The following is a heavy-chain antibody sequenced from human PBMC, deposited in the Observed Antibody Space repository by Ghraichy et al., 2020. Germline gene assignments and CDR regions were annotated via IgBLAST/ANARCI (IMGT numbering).Heavy chain of an antibody. CDR1: GFTFSSYA. D-gene: IGHD3-16*01. CDR2: ISSNGGST. Sequence: ETLSLTCAASGFTFSSYAMHWVRQAPGKGLEYVSAISSNGGSTYYANSVKGRFTISRDNSKNTLYLQMGSLRAEDMAVYYCARDIMYIDVAGYYYYMDVWGKGTTVTVSS. V-gene: IGHV3-64*01. CDR3: ARDIMYIDVAGYYYYMDV. J-gene: IGHJ6*03.